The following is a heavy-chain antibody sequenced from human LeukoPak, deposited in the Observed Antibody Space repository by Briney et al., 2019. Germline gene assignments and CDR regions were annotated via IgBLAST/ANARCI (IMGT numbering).Heavy chain of an antibody. D-gene: IGHD6-13*01. CDR3: AGPQYNSSPLIYYYYYMDV. CDR2: INWNGGST. J-gene: IGHJ6*03. V-gene: IGHV3-20*04. CDR1: GFTFDDYG. Sequence: GGSLRLSCAASGFTFDDYGMSWVRQAPGKGLEWVSGINWNGGSTGYADSVKGRFTISRDNAKNSLYLQMNSLRAEDTALYYCAGPQYNSSPLIYYYYYMDVWGKGTTVTVSS.